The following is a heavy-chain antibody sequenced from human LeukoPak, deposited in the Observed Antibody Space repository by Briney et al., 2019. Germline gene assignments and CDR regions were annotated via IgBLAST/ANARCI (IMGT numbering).Heavy chain of an antibody. CDR1: GYTFTSYD. Sequence: ASVTLSCTASGYTFTSYDINWVRQATGQGLEWMGWMNPNSGNTGYAQKFQGRVTITRNTSISTAYMELSSLRSEDTAVYYCARVSTSSSYHHYKMDVWGKGTTVTVSS. D-gene: IGHD2-2*01. CDR2: MNPNSGNT. J-gene: IGHJ6*03. V-gene: IGHV1-8*03. CDR3: ARVSTSSSYHHYKMDV.